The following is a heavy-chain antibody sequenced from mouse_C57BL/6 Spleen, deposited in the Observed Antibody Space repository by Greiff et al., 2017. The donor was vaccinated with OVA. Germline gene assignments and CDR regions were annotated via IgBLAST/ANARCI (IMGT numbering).Heavy chain of an antibody. CDR3: AESNYYGSSYDAMDY. Sequence: VKLMESGPELVKPGASVKISCKASGYTFTDYYINWVKQRPGQGLEWIGWICPGSGSTYYNEKFKGKATLTVDKSSSTAYMLLSSLTSEDSAVYFCAESNYYGSSYDAMDYWGQGTSVTVSS. V-gene: IGHV1-75*01. CDR1: GYTFTDYY. CDR2: ICPGSGST. J-gene: IGHJ4*01. D-gene: IGHD1-1*01.